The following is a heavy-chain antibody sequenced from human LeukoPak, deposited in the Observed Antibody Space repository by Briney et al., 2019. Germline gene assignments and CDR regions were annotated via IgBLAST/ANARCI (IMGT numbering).Heavy chain of an antibody. CDR1: GGSISSYY. Sequence: SETLSLTCTVSGGSISSYYWSWIRQPPGKGLEWIGYIYYSGSTNYNPSLKSRVTISVDTSKNQFSLKLSSVTAADTAVYYCARGSWFDPWGQGTLVTVSS. V-gene: IGHV4-59*08. CDR3: ARGSWFDP. J-gene: IGHJ5*02. CDR2: IYYSGST.